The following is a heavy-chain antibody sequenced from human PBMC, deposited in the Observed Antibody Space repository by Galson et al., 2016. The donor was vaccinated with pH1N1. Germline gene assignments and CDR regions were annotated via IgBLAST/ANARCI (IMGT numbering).Heavy chain of an antibody. CDR1: GFTFSNVW. CDR2: IKSKTDGGTT. D-gene: IGHD3-22*01. V-gene: IGHV3-15*01. CDR3: TTDDYDNGGYEGGRAFDY. J-gene: IGHJ4*02. Sequence: SLRLSCAASGFTFSNVWMSWVRQAPGKGLEWVGRIKSKTDGGTTDYATPVKGRFTISRDDSKNTLYLQMNSLKTEETAVYYCTTDDYDNGGYEGGRAFDYWGQGTLVTVSS.